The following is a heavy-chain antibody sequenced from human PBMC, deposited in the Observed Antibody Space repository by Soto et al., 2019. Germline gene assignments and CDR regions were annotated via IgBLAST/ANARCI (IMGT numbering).Heavy chain of an antibody. Sequence: QVQLQESGPGLVKPSETLSLMCTVSGGSISSYYWSWIRQPPGKGLEWIGYIYYRGSTNYNPSLKRRVTISVDTSKNQFSLKLSSVTAADTAVYYCARERRDGYKHYFDYWGQGTLVTVSS. CDR2: IYYRGST. CDR1: GGSISSYY. D-gene: IGHD5-12*01. J-gene: IGHJ4*02. CDR3: ARERRDGYKHYFDY. V-gene: IGHV4-59*01.